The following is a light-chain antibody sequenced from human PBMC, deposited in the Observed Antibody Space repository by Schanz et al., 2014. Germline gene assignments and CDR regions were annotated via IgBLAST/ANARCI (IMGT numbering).Light chain of an antibody. CDR2: DVT. V-gene: IGLV2-14*03. Sequence: QSALTQPASVSGSPGQSITISCTGTSSDLGTYAYVSWYQQHPGKAPKLMIYDVTNRPSGVSARFSGSKSGNTASLTISGLQAEDEADYYCCSYTTIHWVFGGGTKVTVL. J-gene: IGLJ3*02. CDR1: SSDLGTYAY. CDR3: CSYTTIHWV.